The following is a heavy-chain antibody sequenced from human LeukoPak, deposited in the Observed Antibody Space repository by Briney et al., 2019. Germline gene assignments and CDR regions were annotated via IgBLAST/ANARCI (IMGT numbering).Heavy chain of an antibody. D-gene: IGHD3-22*01. V-gene: IGHV1-69*04. CDR1: GGTFSSYA. Sequence: SVKVSCKASGGTFSSYAISWVRQAPGQGLEWMGRIIPILGIANYAQKFQGRVTITADKSTSTAYMELSSLRSEDTAVYYCARASLYDSSGYSLDPWGQGTLVTVSS. J-gene: IGHJ5*02. CDR3: ARASLYDSSGYSLDP. CDR2: IIPILGIA.